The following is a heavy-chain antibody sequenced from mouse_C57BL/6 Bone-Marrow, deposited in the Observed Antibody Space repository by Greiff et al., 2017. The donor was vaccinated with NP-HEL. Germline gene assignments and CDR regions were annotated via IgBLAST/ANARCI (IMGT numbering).Heavy chain of an antibody. CDR1: GYTFTDYY. D-gene: IGHD1-1*01. J-gene: IGHJ1*03. Sequence: QVQLKESGAELVRPGASVKLSCKASGYTFTDYYINWVKQRPGQGLEWIARIYPGSGNTYYNEKFKGKATLTAEKSSSTAYMQLSSLTSEDSAVYFCARRGIYYYGSSPHWYFDVWGTGTTVTVSS. V-gene: IGHV1-76*01. CDR3: ARRGIYYYGSSPHWYFDV. CDR2: IYPGSGNT.